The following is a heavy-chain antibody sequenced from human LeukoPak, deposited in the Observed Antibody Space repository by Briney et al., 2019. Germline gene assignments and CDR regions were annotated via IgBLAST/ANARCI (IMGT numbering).Heavy chain of an antibody. CDR1: GGSISSSSYY. V-gene: IGHV4-39*01. D-gene: IGHD1/OR15-1a*01. J-gene: IGHJ1*01. CDR2: IYYIGST. CDR3: ASRTWAAAYSQH. Sequence: SETLSLTCTVSGGSISSSSYYWGWIRQPPGKGLEWIGCIYYIGSTHYNPSLKSRVTISVDTSKNQFSLKLSSVTAADTAVYYCASRTWAAAYSQHWGQGALVTVSS.